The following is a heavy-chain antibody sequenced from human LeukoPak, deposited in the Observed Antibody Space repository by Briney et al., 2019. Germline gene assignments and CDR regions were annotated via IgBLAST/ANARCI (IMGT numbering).Heavy chain of an antibody. V-gene: IGHV3-23*01. CDR1: GFTFSSYA. D-gene: IGHD3-22*01. CDR3: AKERSRYYDSSGYFNY. J-gene: IGHJ4*02. Sequence: GGSLRLSCAASGFTFSSYAMSWVRQAPGKGLEWVSAISGSGGSTYYADSVKGRFTISRDNSKNTLYLQMNSLRAEDTAVYYCAKERSRYYDSSGYFNYWGQGTLVTVSS. CDR2: ISGSGGST.